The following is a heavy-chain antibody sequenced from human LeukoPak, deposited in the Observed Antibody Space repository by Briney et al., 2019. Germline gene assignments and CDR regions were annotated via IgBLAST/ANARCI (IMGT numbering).Heavy chain of an antibody. Sequence: GGSLRLSCAASGFSFSNYWMSWVRLAPGKGLEWVGNIRQDGSEKYYVNSVKGRFTISRDNAKNSLYLQMNSLRAEDTAVYYCARDEGNDYWGQGTLVTVSS. D-gene: IGHD3-10*01. V-gene: IGHV3-7*01. CDR3: ARDEGNDY. CDR2: IRQDGSEK. CDR1: GFSFSNYW. J-gene: IGHJ4*02.